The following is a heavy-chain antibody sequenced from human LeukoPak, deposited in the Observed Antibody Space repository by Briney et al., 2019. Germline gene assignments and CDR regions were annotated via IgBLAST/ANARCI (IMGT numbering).Heavy chain of an antibody. CDR2: INHSGST. V-gene: IGHV4-34*01. J-gene: IGHJ5*02. D-gene: IGHD3-3*01. CDR1: GGSFSGYY. CDR3: ARGSRRITIFGVVIMVNWFDP. Sequence: SETLSLTCAVYGGSFSGYYWSWIRQPPGKGLEWIGEINHSGSTNYNPSLKSRVTISVDTSKNQFSLKLSSATAADTAVYYCARGSRRITIFGVVIMVNWFDPWGQGTLVTVSS.